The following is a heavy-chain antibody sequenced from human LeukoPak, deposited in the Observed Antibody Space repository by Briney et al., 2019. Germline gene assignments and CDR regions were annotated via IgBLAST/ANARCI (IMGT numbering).Heavy chain of an antibody. V-gene: IGHV4-4*02. J-gene: IGHJ3*02. D-gene: IGHD3-22*01. CDR3: ARGRHSYESSDYYYEGDAFDI. CDR2: IYHSGST. Sequence: SGTLSLTCAVSGGSISSSNWWSWVRQPPGKGLEWIGEIYHSGSTNYNPSLKSRVTISVDKSKNQFSLKLSSVTAADTAVYYCARGRHSYESSDYYYEGDAFDIWGQGTMVTVSS. CDR1: GGSISSSNW.